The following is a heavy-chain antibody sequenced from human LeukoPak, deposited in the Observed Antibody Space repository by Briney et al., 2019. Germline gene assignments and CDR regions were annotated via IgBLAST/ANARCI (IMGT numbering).Heavy chain of an antibody. V-gene: IGHV3-21*01. CDR2: VSSSSSYI. CDR1: GFTFSSYA. J-gene: IGHJ4*02. Sequence: KAGGSLRLSCAASGFTFSSYAMHWVRQAPGKGLEWVSSVSSSSSYIYYADSVKGRFTISRDNAKNSLYLQMNSLRAEDTAVYYCARVTYFAYDTSAYYFDYWGQGTLVTVSS. D-gene: IGHD3-22*01. CDR3: ARVTYFAYDTSAYYFDY.